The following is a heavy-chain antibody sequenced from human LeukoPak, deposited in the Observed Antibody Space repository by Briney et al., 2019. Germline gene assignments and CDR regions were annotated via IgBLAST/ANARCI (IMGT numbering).Heavy chain of an antibody. CDR3: ARVFPYYYGSGSYCNGMDV. J-gene: IGHJ6*02. CDR1: GYTLTELS. Sequence: ASVKVSCKVSGYTLTELSMHWVRQAPGKGLEWMGGFDPEDGETIYAQKFQGRVTMTEDTSTDTAYMELSSLRSEDTAVYYCARVFPYYYGSGSYCNGMDVWGQGTTVTVSS. D-gene: IGHD3-10*01. V-gene: IGHV1-24*01. CDR2: FDPEDGET.